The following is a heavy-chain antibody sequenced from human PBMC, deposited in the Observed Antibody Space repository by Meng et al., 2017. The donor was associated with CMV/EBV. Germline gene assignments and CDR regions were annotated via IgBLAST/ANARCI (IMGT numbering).Heavy chain of an antibody. V-gene: IGHV3-9*01. Sequence: SLKISCAASGFTFDDYAMHWVRQAPGKGLEWVSGISWNSGSIGYADSVKGRFTISRDNAKNSLYLQMNGLRAEDTALYYCAKDIKKADYYGSGFYGMDVWGQGTTVTVSS. CDR3: AKDIKKADYYGSGFYGMDV. CDR1: GFTFDDYA. CDR2: ISWNSGSI. D-gene: IGHD3-10*01. J-gene: IGHJ6*02.